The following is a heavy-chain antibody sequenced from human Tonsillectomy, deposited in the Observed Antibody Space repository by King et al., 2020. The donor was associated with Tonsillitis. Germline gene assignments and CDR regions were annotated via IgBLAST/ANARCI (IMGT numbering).Heavy chain of an antibody. CDR3: ARTRVYNTIFGVVIIDDFDY. Sequence: PLQESGPGLVKPSQTLSLTCNVSGDSINSGGHYWSWILQHPEKGLEWIGYISYSGRTYYNPSLKSRLSISLDTSKNQFSLKLRSVTAADTAVYYCARTRVYNTIFGVVIIDDFDYWGQGTLVTVSS. D-gene: IGHD3-3*01. CDR1: GDSINSGGHY. V-gene: IGHV4-31*03. CDR2: ISYSGRT. J-gene: IGHJ4*02.